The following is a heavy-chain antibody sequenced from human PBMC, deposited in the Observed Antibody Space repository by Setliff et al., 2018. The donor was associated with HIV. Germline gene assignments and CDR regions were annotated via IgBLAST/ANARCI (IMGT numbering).Heavy chain of an antibody. J-gene: IGHJ6*03. CDR3: VKDGSPSGLYYHYIDV. V-gene: IGHV1-2*02. Sequence: ASVKVSCKSSGYTFTDYFMHWVRQAPGQGLEWMGWISPDNGNTRISQRFRGLFTISRDNARKTLYLQINSLTAGDTALYYCVKDGSPSGLYYHYIDVWGKGTTVTVSS. CDR1: GYTFTDYF. CDR2: ISPDNGNT. D-gene: IGHD3-3*02.